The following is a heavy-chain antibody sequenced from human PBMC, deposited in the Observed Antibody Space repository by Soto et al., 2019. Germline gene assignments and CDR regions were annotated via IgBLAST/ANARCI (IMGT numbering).Heavy chain of an antibody. CDR2: INHSGST. D-gene: IGHD2-8*01. V-gene: IGHV4-34*01. Sequence: QVQLQQWGAGLLKPSETLSLTCAVYGGSFSGYYWSWIRQPPGKGLEWIGEINHSGSTNYNPSLKSRFTISVDTSKNQFSLKLSSVTDADTAVYYCARGPVVLMVYAPIFDYWGQGTLVTVSS. CDR1: GGSFSGYY. CDR3: ARGPVVLMVYAPIFDY. J-gene: IGHJ4*02.